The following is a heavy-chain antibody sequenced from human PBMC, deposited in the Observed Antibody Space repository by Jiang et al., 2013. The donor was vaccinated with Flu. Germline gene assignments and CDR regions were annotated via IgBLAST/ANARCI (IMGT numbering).Heavy chain of an antibody. CDR2: INAGNGNT. V-gene: IGHV1-3*01. J-gene: IGHJ5*02. CDR3: ARGPTIFGVVSSVNWFDP. CDR1: GYTFTSYA. D-gene: IGHD3-3*01. Sequence: SGAEVKKPGASVKVSCKASGYTFTSYAMHWVRQAPGQRLEWMGWINAGNGNTKYSQKFQGRVTITRDTSASTAYMELSSLRSEDTAVYYCARGPTIFGVVSSVNWFDPWGQGTLVTVSS.